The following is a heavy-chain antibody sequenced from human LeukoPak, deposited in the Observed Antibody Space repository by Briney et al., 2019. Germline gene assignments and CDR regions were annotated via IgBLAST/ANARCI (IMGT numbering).Heavy chain of an antibody. CDR1: GYSFTNYW. CDR2: VYPGDSDT. J-gene: IGHJ2*01. Sequence: PGESLKISCKGSGYSFTNYWIGWVRQMPGKGLEWMGIVYPGDSDTRYSPSFQGQVTVSADRSISTAYLQWISLKASDTAMYYCARHGHSGSYSRDWYFDLWGRGTLVTVSS. V-gene: IGHV5-51*01. D-gene: IGHD1-26*01. CDR3: ARHGHSGSYSRDWYFDL.